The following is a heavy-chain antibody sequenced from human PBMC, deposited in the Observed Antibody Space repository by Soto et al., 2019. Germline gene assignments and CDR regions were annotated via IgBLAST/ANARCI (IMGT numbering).Heavy chain of an antibody. CDR3: ARGTLTKNYYYYGMDV. CDR2: ISSSSSYT. CDR1: VFTFSDYY. J-gene: IGHJ6*02. Sequence: VGSLRLSCASSVFTFSDYYMSWIRQAPGKGLEWVSYISSSSSYTNYADSVKGRFTISRDNAKNSLYLQMNSLRAEDTAVYYCARGTLTKNYYYYGMDVWGQGTTVSVSS. V-gene: IGHV3-11*06.